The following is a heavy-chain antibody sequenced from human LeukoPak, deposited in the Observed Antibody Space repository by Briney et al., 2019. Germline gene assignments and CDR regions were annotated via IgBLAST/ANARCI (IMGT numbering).Heavy chain of an antibody. V-gene: IGHV3-23*01. D-gene: IGHD4/OR15-4a*01. CDR2: IIGSGADT. CDR3: AKDFKCEL. Sequence: GGSLRLSCAASGFTFSTFPMTWVRQAPGKGLEWVSVIIGSGADTYYADSVKGRFTISRDNSKNTLYLQMNSLRAEDTAVYYCAKDFKCELWGQGTLVTASS. CDR1: GFTFSTFP. J-gene: IGHJ4*02.